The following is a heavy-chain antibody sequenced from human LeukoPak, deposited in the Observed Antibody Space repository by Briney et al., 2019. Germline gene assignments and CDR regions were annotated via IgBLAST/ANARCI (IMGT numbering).Heavy chain of an antibody. CDR1: GFTFSSYE. CDR3: ARGFGVAYYYYSMDV. CDR2: ISSSGSTI. D-gene: IGHD3-3*01. V-gene: IGHV3-48*03. J-gene: IGHJ6*03. Sequence: GGSLRLSCAASGFTFSSYEMNWVRRAPGRGLEWVSYISSSGSTIYYADSVKGRFTISRDNAKNSLYLQMNSLRAEDTAVYYCARGFGVAYYYYSMDVWGKGTTVTISS.